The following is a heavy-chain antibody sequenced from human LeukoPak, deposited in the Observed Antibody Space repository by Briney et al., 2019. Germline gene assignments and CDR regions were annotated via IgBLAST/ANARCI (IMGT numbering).Heavy chain of an antibody. CDR3: ARDPPRCSSTSCYTGFDY. CDR1: GFTFSDYY. CDR2: ISSSGSTI. D-gene: IGHD2-2*02. V-gene: IGHV3-11*04. Sequence: GGSLRLSCAASGFTFSDYYMSWIRQAPGKGLEWVSYISSSGSTIYYADSVKGRFTISRDNARNSLYLQMNSLRAEDTAVYYCARDPPRCSSTSCYTGFDYWGQGTLVTVSS. J-gene: IGHJ4*02.